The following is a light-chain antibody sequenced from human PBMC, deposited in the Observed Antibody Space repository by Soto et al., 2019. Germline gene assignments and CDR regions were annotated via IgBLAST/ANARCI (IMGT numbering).Light chain of an antibody. CDR2: EVT. CDR1: SSDVGGYNS. V-gene: IGLV2-8*01. J-gene: IGLJ2*01. CDR3: SSYAGTNKLI. Sequence: QSALTQPPSTSGSPGQSVTMSCTGTSSDVGGYNSVSWYQQHPGKAPKLMIFEVTKRPPGVPDRFSGSKSGYTASLTVSGLPAEDEADYYCSSYAGTNKLIFGGGTQLTVL.